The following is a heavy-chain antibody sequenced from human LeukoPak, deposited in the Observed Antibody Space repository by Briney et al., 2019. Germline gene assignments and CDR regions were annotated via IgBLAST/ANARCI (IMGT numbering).Heavy chain of an antibody. CDR2: ISSSSSYI. V-gene: IGHV3-21*01. D-gene: IGHD3-22*01. CDR3: AREAQSYYYDSSGYPSDY. CDR1: GFTFSSYS. Sequence: GGSLRLSCAASGFTFSSYSMNWVRQAPGKGLEWVSSISSSSSYIYYADSVKGRFTISRDNAKNSLYLQMNSLRAEDTAVYYCAREAQSYYYDSSGYPSDYWGQGTLVTVSS. J-gene: IGHJ4*02.